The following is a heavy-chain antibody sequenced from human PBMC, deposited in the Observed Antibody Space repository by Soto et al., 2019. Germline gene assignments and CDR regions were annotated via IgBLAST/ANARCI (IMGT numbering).Heavy chain of an antibody. Sequence: EVQLLESGGGLVQPGGSLRLSCAASGLTFSNYGMTWVRQAPGKGLEWVSAISGSGDTYNVDSLKGRFSISRDNSKSTLFLQMYSLRAEDTAVYYCATYGGDSGGFEYFKHWGQGTLVTVSS. CDR1: GLTFSNYG. CDR3: ATYGGDSGGFEYFKH. CDR2: ISGSGDT. V-gene: IGHV3-23*01. J-gene: IGHJ1*01. D-gene: IGHD2-21*02.